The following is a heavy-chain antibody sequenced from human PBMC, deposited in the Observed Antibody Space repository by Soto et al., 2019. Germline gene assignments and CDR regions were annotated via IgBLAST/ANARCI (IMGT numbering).Heavy chain of an antibody. J-gene: IGHJ4*02. CDR2: ISSSGSTI. V-gene: IGHV3-11*01. D-gene: IGHD3-22*01. CDR3: ARPPYYYDSSGYQGY. CDR1: GFTFSDYY. Sequence: GGSLRLSCAASGFTFSDYYMYWIRQAPGKGLEWVSYISSSGSTIYYADSVKGRFTISRDNAKNSLYLQMNSLRAEDTAVYYCARPPYYYDSSGYQGYWGQGTLVTVSS.